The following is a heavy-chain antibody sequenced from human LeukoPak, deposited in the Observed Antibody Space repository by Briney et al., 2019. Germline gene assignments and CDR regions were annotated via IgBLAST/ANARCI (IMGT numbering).Heavy chain of an antibody. D-gene: IGHD2-2*01. V-gene: IGHV4-34*01. J-gene: IGHJ3*02. CDR1: GEYFSAYY. Sequence: SETLSLTCAVHGEYFSAYYWSWIRQSPGKGLECIGEINHSGSTNYNPSLKSRVTISVDTSKKHFFLNLTSVTAADTALYYCARVSAAFDAFDIWGQGTMVTVSS. CDR2: INHSGST. CDR3: ARVSAAFDAFDI.